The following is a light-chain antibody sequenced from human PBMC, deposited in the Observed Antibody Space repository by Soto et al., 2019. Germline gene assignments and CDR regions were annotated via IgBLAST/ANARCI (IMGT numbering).Light chain of an antibody. CDR3: QQFNDWPRT. Sequence: EVVMTQSPATLSVSPGERATLSCMASQSVRSNLAWYQQKPGQAPRLLIYGASTRATGIPARFSGSGSGTEFTLTISSLQSEDFAFYYCQQFNDWPRTFGQGTKVDIK. CDR2: GAS. CDR1: QSVRSN. V-gene: IGKV3-15*01. J-gene: IGKJ1*01.